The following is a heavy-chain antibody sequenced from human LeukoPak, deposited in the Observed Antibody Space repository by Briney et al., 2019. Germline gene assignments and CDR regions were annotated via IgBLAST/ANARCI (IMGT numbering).Heavy chain of an antibody. CDR1: GFTFSGYG. V-gene: IGHV3-33*08. J-gene: IGHJ4*02. Sequence: GGSLRLSCAASGFTFSGYGMHWVRQAPGKGLEWVTVIWSDGSNIYYADSVKGRFTISRDNSKNTLYLQMNSLRAEDTAVYYCVRGYYAGRGHHFEYWGQGTLVTVSS. CDR2: IWSDGSNI. CDR3: VRGYYAGRGHHFEY. D-gene: IGHD3-22*01.